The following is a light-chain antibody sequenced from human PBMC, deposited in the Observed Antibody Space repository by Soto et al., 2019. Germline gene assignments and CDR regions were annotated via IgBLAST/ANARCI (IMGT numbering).Light chain of an antibody. V-gene: IGKV1-5*01. CDR3: QQYNTYSGWA. Sequence: DIQMTQSPSTLSAYVGDRVTITCRTSQSISSSLAWYQQKPGKAPKLLIYDASTLESGVPSRFSGSGSGTEFTLTISSLQPDDFATYYCQQYNTYSGWAFGQGTKVEIK. J-gene: IGKJ1*01. CDR1: QSISSS. CDR2: DAS.